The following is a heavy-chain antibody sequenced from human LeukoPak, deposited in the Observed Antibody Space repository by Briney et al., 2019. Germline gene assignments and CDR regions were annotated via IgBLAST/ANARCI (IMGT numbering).Heavy chain of an antibody. J-gene: IGHJ4*02. CDR2: ISSSSSSTI. CDR3: ARIHYYISGPPDS. CDR1: GFTFSTYS. D-gene: IGHD3-22*01. Sequence: GGSLRLSCAASGFTFSTYSMNWVRQAPGKGLEWVSYISSSSSSTIYYADSVRGRFTISRDNAKNSLYLQMNSLRAEDTAVYYCARIHYYISGPPDSWGQGTLVTVSS. V-gene: IGHV3-48*01.